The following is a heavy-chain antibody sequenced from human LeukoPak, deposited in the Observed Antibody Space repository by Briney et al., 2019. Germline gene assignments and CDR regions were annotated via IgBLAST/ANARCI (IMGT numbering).Heavy chain of an antibody. V-gene: IGHV3-23*01. CDR3: AENGDRGAYCTGGTCYPYFYYYMDV. CDR2: ISSTGGTT. D-gene: IGHD2-15*01. Sequence: GGPLRLSCAASGFTFSSYGMSWVRQAPGKGLEWVSSISSTGGTTYYADSVKGRFTISRDNSKNTLYLQMNSLRAEDTAIYYCAENGDRGAYCTGGTCYPYFYYYMDVWGKGTTVTI. J-gene: IGHJ6*03. CDR1: GFTFSSYG.